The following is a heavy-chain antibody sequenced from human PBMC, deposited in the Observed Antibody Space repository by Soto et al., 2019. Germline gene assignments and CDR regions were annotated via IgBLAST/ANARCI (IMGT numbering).Heavy chain of an antibody. CDR1: GGTFSSYA. D-gene: IGHD3-10*01. V-gene: IGHV1-69*01. Sequence: QVQLVQSGAEVKKPGSSVKVSCKASGGTFSSYAISWVRQAPGQGREWMGGIIPIFGTANYAQKYQDRVTITADESTSTAYMELSSLRSEDTAVYYCARANYYGSGSRRSYYYYYGMDVWGQGTTVTVSS. CDR2: IIPIFGTA. CDR3: ARANYYGSGSRRSYYYYYGMDV. J-gene: IGHJ6*02.